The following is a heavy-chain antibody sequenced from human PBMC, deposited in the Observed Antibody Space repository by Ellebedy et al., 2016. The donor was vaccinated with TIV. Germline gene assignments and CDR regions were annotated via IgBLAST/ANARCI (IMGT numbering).Heavy chain of an antibody. CDR2: SNVYNGDT. CDR3: ARIAVAGTRGWFDP. D-gene: IGHD6-19*01. V-gene: IGHV1-18*04. CDR1: GYTFTSYD. Sequence: ASVKVSCKASGYTFTSYDITWVRQAPGQGLEWMGRSNVYNGDTSHAQKFQGRVTMTTDTSTSTAYMELRSLRSDDTAVYYCARIAVAGTRGWFDPWGQGTLVTVSS. J-gene: IGHJ5*02.